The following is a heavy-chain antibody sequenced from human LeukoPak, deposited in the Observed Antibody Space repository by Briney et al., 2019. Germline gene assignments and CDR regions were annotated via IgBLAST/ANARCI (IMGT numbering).Heavy chain of an antibody. D-gene: IGHD1-26*01. CDR3: AKLQYSGSYYIDY. CDR1: GFTFSSYG. V-gene: IGHV3-30*18. Sequence: GGSLRLSCAASGFTFSSYGMLWVRQAPGKGLEWVAVISYDGSNKYYADSVKGRFTISRDNSKNTLYLQMNSLRAEDTAVYYCAKLQYSGSYYIDYWGQGTLVTVSS. CDR2: ISYDGSNK. J-gene: IGHJ4*02.